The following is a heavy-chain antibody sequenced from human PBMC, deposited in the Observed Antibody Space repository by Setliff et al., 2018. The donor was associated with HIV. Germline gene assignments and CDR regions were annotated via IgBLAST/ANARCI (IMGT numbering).Heavy chain of an antibody. CDR1: GLTFSNAY. D-gene: IGHD2-15*01. Sequence: GGSLRLSCAVSGLTFSNAYITWVRQAPGKGLEWVSAISGSGGSTYYADSVKGRFTISRDNSKNTLYLQMNSLKIEDTAVYYCTTDSAASSLDWGQGTLVTVSS. CDR2: ISGSGGST. V-gene: IGHV3-23*01. J-gene: IGHJ1*01. CDR3: TTDSAASSLD.